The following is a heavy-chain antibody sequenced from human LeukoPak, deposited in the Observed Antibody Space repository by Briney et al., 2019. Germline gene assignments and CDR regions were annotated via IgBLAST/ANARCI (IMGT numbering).Heavy chain of an antibody. CDR3: ARDYYEYYDSSGYFGY. CDR1: GFTVSSNY. J-gene: IGHJ4*02. V-gene: IGHV3-21*01. Sequence: GGSLRLSCAASGFTVSSNYMSWVRQAPGKGLEWVSSISSSSSYIYYADSVKGRFTISRDNAKNSLYLQMNSLRAEDTAVYYCARDYYEYYDSSGYFGYWGQGTLVTVSS. CDR2: ISSSSSYI. D-gene: IGHD3-22*01.